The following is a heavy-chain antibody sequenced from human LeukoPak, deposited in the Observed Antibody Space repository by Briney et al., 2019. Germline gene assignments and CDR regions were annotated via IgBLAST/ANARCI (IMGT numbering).Heavy chain of an antibody. V-gene: IGHV1-18*01. CDR1: GYTFVTYG. CDR2: ISTYNGNT. J-gene: IGHJ4*02. Sequence: ASVKVSCKASGYTFVTYGINWVRQAPGQEPEWTGWISTYNGNTKYALKFQDRVTLTRDTSTTTAYMELKSLTSDDRAVYYCARASFDHWGQGTLVIVSS. CDR3: ARASFDH.